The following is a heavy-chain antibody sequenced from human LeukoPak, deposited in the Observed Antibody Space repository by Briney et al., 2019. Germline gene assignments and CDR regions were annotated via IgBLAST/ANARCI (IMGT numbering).Heavy chain of an antibody. Sequence: SETLSLTCTVSGGSISSGDYYWSWLRQPPGKGLEWIGYIYYSGSTYYNPSLKSRVTISVDTSKNQFSLKLSSVTAADTAVYYCGGYYYAPSWSGRTLGLDYWGQGTLVTVSS. CDR2: IYYSGST. D-gene: IGHD3-10*01. J-gene: IGHJ4*02. CDR3: GGYYYAPSWSGRTLGLDY. CDR1: GGSISSGDYY. V-gene: IGHV4-30-4*01.